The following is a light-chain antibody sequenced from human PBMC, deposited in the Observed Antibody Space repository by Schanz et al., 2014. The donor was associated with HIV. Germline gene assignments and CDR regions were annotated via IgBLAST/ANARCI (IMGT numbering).Light chain of an antibody. J-gene: IGKJ1*01. Sequence: EIVMTQSPATLSVSPGERATLSCRASQSVSSNLAWYQQKPGQAPRLLIYGASTRATGIPVRFSGSGSGTDFTLTISRLEPEDFALYYCQGYSVSPPWTFGQGTRVEIK. CDR2: GAS. CDR1: QSVSSN. V-gene: IGKV3-15*01. CDR3: QGYSVSPPWT.